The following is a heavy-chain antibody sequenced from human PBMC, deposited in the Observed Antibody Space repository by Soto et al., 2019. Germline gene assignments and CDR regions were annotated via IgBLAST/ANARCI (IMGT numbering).Heavy chain of an antibody. CDR1: GGSFSSYH. V-gene: IGHV4-34*01. CDR2: INHLTTI. D-gene: IGHD3-22*01. Sequence: PSETLSLTCAVYGGSFSSYHWSWIRQTPGKGLEWIGEINHLTTINYNPSLKSRVIISLDTPKNQFSLKLSAVTAADTAMYYCSTRAYDTNGYYRFDPWGQGTLVTVSS. CDR3: STRAYDTNGYYRFDP. J-gene: IGHJ5*01.